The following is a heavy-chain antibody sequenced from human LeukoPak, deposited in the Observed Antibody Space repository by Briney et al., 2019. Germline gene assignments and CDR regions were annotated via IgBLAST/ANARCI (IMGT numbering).Heavy chain of an antibody. V-gene: IGHV3-23*01. J-gene: IGHJ3*02. D-gene: IGHD1-26*01. Sequence: PGGSLRLSCAASGFTFSNYATSWVRQAPGKGLEWVSDISGSGGSTYYADSVKGRFTISRDNSKDTLYLQMNSLRADDTAVYYCAKDLYSGSYAAFDIWGQGTMATVSS. CDR1: GFTFSNYA. CDR2: ISGSGGST. CDR3: AKDLYSGSYAAFDI.